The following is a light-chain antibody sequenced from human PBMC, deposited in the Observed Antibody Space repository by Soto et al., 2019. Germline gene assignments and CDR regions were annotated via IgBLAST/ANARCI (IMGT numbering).Light chain of an antibody. CDR2: EVS. J-gene: IGLJ1*01. CDR3: SSYTSSSTPYV. Sequence: QSVLTQRASVSGSPGQSITISCTGTSSDVGGYNYVSWYQQHPGKAPKLMIYEVSNRPSGVSNRFSGSKSGNTASLTISGLQDEDEADYYCSSYTSSSTPYVFGTGTKVTVL. CDR1: SSDVGGYNY. V-gene: IGLV2-14*01.